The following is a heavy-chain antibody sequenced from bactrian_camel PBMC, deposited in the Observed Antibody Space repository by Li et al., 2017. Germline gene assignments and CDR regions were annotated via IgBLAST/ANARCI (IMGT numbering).Heavy chain of an antibody. Sequence: VQLVESGGGSVQAGGSLKLSCKVSGLTYNRYVLGWFRQAPGKEREGVATIDSDGVTDHAGSVKDRFTASRDNAKNTVSLQMNRLKPEDTALYYCAKGAGPNDFGYWGQGTQVTVS. CDR2: IDSDGVT. CDR3: AKGAGPNDFGY. J-gene: IGHJ6*01. CDR1: GLTYNRYV. V-gene: IGHV3S55*01. D-gene: IGHD1*01.